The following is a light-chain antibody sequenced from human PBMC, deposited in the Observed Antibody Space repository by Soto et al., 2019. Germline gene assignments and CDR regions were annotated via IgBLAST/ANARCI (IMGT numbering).Light chain of an antibody. CDR2: EVT. CDR3: SSYTNSNTRV. J-gene: IGLJ2*01. Sequence: QSALTQPASVSGSPGQSITISCTGTSSDVGGYNSVSWYQQHPGKGPELIIYEVTNRPSGVSNRFSGSKSGNTASLTISGLQAEDEAGYFCSSYTNSNTRVFGGGTKVTVL. CDR1: SSDVGGYNS. V-gene: IGLV2-14*01.